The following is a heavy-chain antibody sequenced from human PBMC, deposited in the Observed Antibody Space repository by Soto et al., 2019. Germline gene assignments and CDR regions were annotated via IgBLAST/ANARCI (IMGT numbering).Heavy chain of an antibody. V-gene: IGHV4-59*08. CDR3: ATQPRDSSGWYWFDP. J-gene: IGHJ5*02. CDR1: GGSLSSYY. D-gene: IGHD6-19*01. Sequence: PSENLSLTCTVSGGSLSSYYWSWIRQPPGKGLEWIGYIHYSGSTNYNPSLKSRVTISLQTSKNQFSLNLSSVTAADTAVYYCATQPRDSSGWYWFDPWGQGTLVTVSS. CDR2: IHYSGST.